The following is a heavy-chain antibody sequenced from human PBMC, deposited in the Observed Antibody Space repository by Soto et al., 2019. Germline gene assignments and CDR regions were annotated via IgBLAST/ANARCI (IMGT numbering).Heavy chain of an antibody. Sequence: SETLSLTCTVSGGSISSYYWSWIRQPAGKGLEWIGRIYTSGSTNYNPSLKSRVTMSVDTSKNQFSLKLSSVTAADTAVYYCARVRDCSSTSCYSGSGAFDIWGQGTMVTVSS. CDR1: GGSISSYY. D-gene: IGHD2-2*01. CDR2: IYTSGST. V-gene: IGHV4-4*07. J-gene: IGHJ3*02. CDR3: ARVRDCSSTSCYSGSGAFDI.